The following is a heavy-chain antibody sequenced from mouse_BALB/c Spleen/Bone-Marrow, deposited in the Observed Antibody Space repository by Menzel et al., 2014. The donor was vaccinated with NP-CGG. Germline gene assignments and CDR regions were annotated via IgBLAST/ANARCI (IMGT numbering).Heavy chain of an antibody. Sequence: EVKLVESGGGLVKPGGSLKLSCEASGITVSSYAMSWVRQTPEKGLEWVASIGSGGRKHYPDSVEGRLTISRDNARNILYLQVSSLRSEDTAMYYCARGGMTPFDFWGQGITLTVSS. CDR1: GITVSSYA. J-gene: IGHJ2*01. CDR2: IGSGGRK. D-gene: IGHD2-13*01. CDR3: ARGGMTPFDF. V-gene: IGHV5-6-5*01.